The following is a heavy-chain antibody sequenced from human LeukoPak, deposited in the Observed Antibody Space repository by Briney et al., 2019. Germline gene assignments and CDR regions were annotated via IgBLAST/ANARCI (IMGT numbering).Heavy chain of an antibody. CDR2: ISYDGSNK. CDR1: GFTFSSYG. CDR3: AREMATIRRAGDGMDV. J-gene: IGHJ6*01. Sequence: PGGSLRLSCAASGFTFSSYGMHWVRQAPGKGLEWVAVISYDGSNKYYADSVKGRFTMSRDNSKNTVNLQMNSLRVEDTAVYYCAREMATIRRAGDGMDVWGQGTTVTVSS. V-gene: IGHV3-30*03. D-gene: IGHD5-24*01.